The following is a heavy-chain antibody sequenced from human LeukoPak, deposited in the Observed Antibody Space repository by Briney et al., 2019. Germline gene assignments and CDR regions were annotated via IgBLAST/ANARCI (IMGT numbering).Heavy chain of an antibody. D-gene: IGHD5-24*01. V-gene: IGHV1-8*01. CDR2: MNPNSGNT. CDR3: ARKRDGYKLRYYFDY. CDR1: GYTFTSYD. J-gene: IGHJ4*02. Sequence: ASVKVSCKASGYTFTSYDINWVRQATGQGLEWMGWMNPNSGNTGYAQKFQGRVTMTRNTSISTAYMELSSPRSEDTAVYYCARKRDGYKLRYYFDYWGQGTLVTVSS.